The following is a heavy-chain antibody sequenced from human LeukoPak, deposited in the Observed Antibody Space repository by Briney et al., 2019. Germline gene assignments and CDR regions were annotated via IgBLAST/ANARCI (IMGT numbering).Heavy chain of an antibody. Sequence: GGSLRLSCAASGFTFSSYSMNWVRQAPGKGPEWVANTRGSGSGMGSGNYYAGAVKGRFTISRDNAKNSLYLQMNSLRAEDTAFYYCARDDNWGFDYWGQGTLATVSS. V-gene: IGHV3-21*05. CDR1: GFTFSSYS. CDR3: ARDDNWGFDY. D-gene: IGHD7-27*01. J-gene: IGHJ4*02. CDR2: TRGSGSGMGSGN.